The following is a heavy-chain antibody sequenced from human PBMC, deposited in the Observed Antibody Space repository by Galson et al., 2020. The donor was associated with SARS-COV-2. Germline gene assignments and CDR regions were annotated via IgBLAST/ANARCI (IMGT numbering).Heavy chain of an antibody. Sequence: SQTLSLTCNVSGDSIKNSIHYWGWIRQPPGKGLEWIGSIYYSGTTYYSPSLKSRVTLSLDTSKNQFSVKLTSVTPADTAVYYCVRGTYDILTGPQGYWGQGTLVTAS. D-gene: IGHD3-9*01. CDR3: VRGTYDILTGPQGY. J-gene: IGHJ4*02. CDR1: GDSIKNSIHY. V-gene: IGHV4-39*07. CDR2: IYYSGTT.